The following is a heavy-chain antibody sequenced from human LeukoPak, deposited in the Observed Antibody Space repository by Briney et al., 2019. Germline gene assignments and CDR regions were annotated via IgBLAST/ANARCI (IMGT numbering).Heavy chain of an antibody. V-gene: IGHV4-39*01. Sequence: SETLSLTCTVPGGSISSSSYYSGWIRQPPGKGLAWIGSIYYSGSTYYNPSLKGRVTISVDTSKNQFSLKLSSVTAADTAVYYCARPSGSYSRENFDYWGQGTLVTVSS. CDR1: GGSISSSSYY. J-gene: IGHJ4*02. CDR2: IYYSGST. CDR3: ARPSGSYSRENFDY. D-gene: IGHD1-26*01.